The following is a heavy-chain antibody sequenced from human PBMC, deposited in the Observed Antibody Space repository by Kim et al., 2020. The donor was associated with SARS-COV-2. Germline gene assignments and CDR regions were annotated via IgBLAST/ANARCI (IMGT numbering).Heavy chain of an antibody. D-gene: IGHD4-4*01. Sequence: ASVKVSCKASRYTLTNYFIYWVRQAPGQGLEWMGIINPSSDSTSLSQKFQGRLTMTRDTSTNTAHMELRSLTSADTAVYYCARGTRDADYNYYLDYWGQGTLVTVSS. CDR1: RYTLTNYF. CDR2: INPSSDST. V-gene: IGHV1-46*01. CDR3: ARGTRDADYNYYLDY. J-gene: IGHJ4*02.